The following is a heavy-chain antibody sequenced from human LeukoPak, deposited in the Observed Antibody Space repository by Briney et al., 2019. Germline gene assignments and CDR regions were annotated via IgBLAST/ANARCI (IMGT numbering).Heavy chain of an antibody. CDR2: ISYDGSNK. J-gene: IGHJ4*02. V-gene: IGHV3-30*03. Sequence: GGSLRLSCAASGFTFSSYGMHWVRQAPGKGLEWVAVISYDGSNKYYADSVKGRFTISRDNAKNSLYLQMNSLRAEDTAVYYCARVRDVVVPAFFDYWGQGTLVTVSS. CDR3: ARVRDVVVPAFFDY. D-gene: IGHD2-2*01. CDR1: GFTFSSYG.